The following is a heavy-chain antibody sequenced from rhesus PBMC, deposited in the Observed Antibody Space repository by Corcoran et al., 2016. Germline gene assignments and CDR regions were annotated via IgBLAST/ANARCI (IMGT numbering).Heavy chain of an antibody. J-gene: IGHJ4*01. Sequence: QLQLQESGPGLVKPSETLSLTCAVSGGSISSNYWSWIRPPPGKGLEGIGRISGSGGSTDYNPALQSRVTSSTDTSKTQFSLKLSSVPAADTAVYYCARDGYCSGGVCYAFDYWGQGVLVTVSS. CDR2: ISGSGGST. D-gene: IGHD2-8*01. CDR3: ARDGYCSGGVCYAFDY. CDR1: GGSISSNY. V-gene: IGHV4-173*01.